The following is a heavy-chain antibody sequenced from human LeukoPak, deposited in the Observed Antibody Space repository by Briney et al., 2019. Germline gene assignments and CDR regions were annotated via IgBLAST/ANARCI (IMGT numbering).Heavy chain of an antibody. CDR2: IYYSGST. J-gene: IGHJ4*02. V-gene: IGHV4-39*07. CDR1: GGSISSSSYY. CDR3: ARGHGQYYFDY. Sequence: SETLSLTCTVSGGSISSSSYYWGWIRQPPGKGLEWIGSIYYSGSTYYNPSLKSRVTISVDTSKNQFSLKLSSVTAADTAVYYCARGHGQYYFDYWGQGTLVTVSS.